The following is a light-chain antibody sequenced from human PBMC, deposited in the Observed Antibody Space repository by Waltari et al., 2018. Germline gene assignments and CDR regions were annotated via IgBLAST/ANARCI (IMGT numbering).Light chain of an antibody. V-gene: IGLV4-69*01. CDR3: QTWDTGIRV. CDR1: SGHSSYA. Sequence: VLTQSPSASASLGASVKLTCALSSGHSSYAIPWPQQQPEKGPRYLMKLNSDGSHIKGDGIPDRFSGSSSGAERYLTISSLQSEDEADYYCQTWDTGIRVFGGGTKLTVL. J-gene: IGLJ3*02. CDR2: LNSDGSH.